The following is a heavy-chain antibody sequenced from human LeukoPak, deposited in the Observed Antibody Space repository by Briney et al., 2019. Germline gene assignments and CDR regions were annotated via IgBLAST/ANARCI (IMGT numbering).Heavy chain of an antibody. D-gene: IGHD6-13*01. V-gene: IGHV1-69*04. J-gene: IGHJ3*02. CDR3: ARVRQQLVPLGAFDI. Sequence: SVKVSCKASGGTFSSYAISWVRQAPGQGLEWMGRIIPILGIANYAQKFQGWVTMTRDMSISTAYMELRRLRSDDTAVYYCARVRQQLVPLGAFDIWGQGTMVTVSS. CDR1: GGTFSSYA. CDR2: IIPILGIA.